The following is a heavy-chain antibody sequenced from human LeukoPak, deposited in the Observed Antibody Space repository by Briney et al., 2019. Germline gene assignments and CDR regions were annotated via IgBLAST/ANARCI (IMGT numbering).Heavy chain of an antibody. J-gene: IGHJ4*02. V-gene: IGHV3-23*01. D-gene: IGHD4-23*01. CDR2: ISGSGGST. CDR1: GFTFSSCA. Sequence: GSLRLSCAASGFTFSSCAMSWVRQAPGKGLEWVSGISGSGGSTYYADSVKGRFTISRDNSKNTLYLQMNSLRAEDTAVYYCALNSQGRDYWGQGTLVTVSS. CDR3: ALNSQGRDY.